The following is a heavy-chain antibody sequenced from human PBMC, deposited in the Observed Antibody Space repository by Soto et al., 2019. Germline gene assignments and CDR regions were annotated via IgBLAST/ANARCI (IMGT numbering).Heavy chain of an antibody. D-gene: IGHD4-17*01. J-gene: IGHJ5*02. V-gene: IGHV4-31*03. CDR1: GGSISSGGYY. CDR2: IYYSGST. Sequence: QVQLQESGPGLVKPSQTLSLTCTVSGGSISSGGYYWSWIRQHPGKGLEWIGYIYYSGSTYYNPSLKSRVTIAVDPSKNQFALKLSSVTAADTAVYYCARLYGEVVFDPWGQGTLVTVSS. CDR3: ARLYGEVVFDP.